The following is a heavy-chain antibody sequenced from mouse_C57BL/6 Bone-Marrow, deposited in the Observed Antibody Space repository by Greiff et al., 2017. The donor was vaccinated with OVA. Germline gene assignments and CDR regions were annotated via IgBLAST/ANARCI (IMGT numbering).Heavy chain of an antibody. CDR1: GFTFNTYA. J-gene: IGHJ3*01. V-gene: IGHV10-3*01. D-gene: IGHD2-5*01. CDR2: IRSKSSNYAT. CDR3: VREGLYYSNPWFAY. Sequence: EVKLVESGGGLVQPKGSLKLSCAASGFTFNTYAMHWVRQAPGKGLEWVARIRSKSSNYATYYADTVKDRFTISRDDSQSMLYLQMNNLKTEDTAMYYCVREGLYYSNPWFAYWGQGTLVTVSA.